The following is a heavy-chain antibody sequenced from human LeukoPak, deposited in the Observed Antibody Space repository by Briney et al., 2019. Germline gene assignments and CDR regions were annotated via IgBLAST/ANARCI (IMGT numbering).Heavy chain of an antibody. CDR2: IKQDGSEK. V-gene: IGHV3-7*01. Sequence: GGSLRLSCAASGFTFTTYWMSWVRQAPGKGLEWVANIKQDGSEKNYVDSVKGRFTISRDNAKNSLYLQMSSLRAEDTAVYHCARVGLYCSSTSCYLGLPRHYLDYWGQGILVTVSS. CDR3: ARVGLYCSSTSCYLGLPRHYLDY. J-gene: IGHJ4*02. CDR1: GFTFTTYW. D-gene: IGHD2-2*01.